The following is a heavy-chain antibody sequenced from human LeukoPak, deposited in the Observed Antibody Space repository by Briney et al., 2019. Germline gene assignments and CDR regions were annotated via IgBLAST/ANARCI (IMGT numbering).Heavy chain of an antibody. CDR2: IIPIFGTA. D-gene: IGHD3-22*01. Sequence: SVKVSCKASGYTFTTYYMHWVRQAPGQGLEWMGGIIPIFGTANYAQKFQGRVTITADESTSTAYMELSSLRSEDTAVYYCARDWGVYYYDSSGRDAFDIWGQGTMVTVSS. V-gene: IGHV1-69*13. CDR3: ARDWGVYYYDSSGRDAFDI. CDR1: GYTFTTYY. J-gene: IGHJ3*02.